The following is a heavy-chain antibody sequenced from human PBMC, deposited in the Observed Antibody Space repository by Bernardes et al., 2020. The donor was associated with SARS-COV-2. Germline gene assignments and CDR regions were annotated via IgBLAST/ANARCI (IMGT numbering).Heavy chain of an antibody. V-gene: IGHV3-66*01. Sequence: GGSLRLCCAGCGFSVSSSYMNWVRKAPGKGLEWVSFIQNVGNTYYADSVKGRFTISRDNSKNTLYLQMNSLRAEDTAVYYCATAANYRFDYWGQGTLVTVSS. J-gene: IGHJ4*02. CDR3: ATAANYRFDY. CDR1: GFSVSSSY. D-gene: IGHD1-7*01. CDR2: IQNVGNT.